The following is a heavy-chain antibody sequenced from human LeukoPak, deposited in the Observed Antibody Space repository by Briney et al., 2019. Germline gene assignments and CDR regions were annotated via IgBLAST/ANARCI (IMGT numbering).Heavy chain of an antibody. CDR3: TNRVDTTMVVY. Sequence: GGSLRLSCAASGFTFSSYAMSWVRQAPGKGLEWVSAISGSGRSTFYADSVKGRFTISRDNFKNTLYLQMNSLRAEDTAVYYCTNRVDTTMVVYWGQGTLVTVSS. V-gene: IGHV3-23*01. CDR1: GFTFSSYA. J-gene: IGHJ4*02. CDR2: ISGSGRST. D-gene: IGHD5-18*01.